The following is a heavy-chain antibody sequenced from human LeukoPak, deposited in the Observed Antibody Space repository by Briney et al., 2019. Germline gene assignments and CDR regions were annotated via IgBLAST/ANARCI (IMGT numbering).Heavy chain of an antibody. CDR2: ISNDGKNE. Sequence: GGSLRLSCAASGFIFSNYGIHWVRQPPGKGLEWVAVISNDGKNEYYADSVQGRFTISRDTSNTVYLQMNSLRAEDTAVYSCAKSRRERSHYSDFDYWGQGTLVTVSS. V-gene: IGHV3-30*18. J-gene: IGHJ4*02. D-gene: IGHD3-10*01. CDR1: GFIFSNYG. CDR3: AKSRRERSHYSDFDY.